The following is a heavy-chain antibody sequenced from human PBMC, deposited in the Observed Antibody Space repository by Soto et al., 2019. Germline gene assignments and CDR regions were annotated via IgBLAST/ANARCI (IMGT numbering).Heavy chain of an antibody. Sequence: QVQLVQSGAEVKEPGASVTVSCKASGYTFTNYATHWVRQAPGQRLEWMGCINGGNGDTKYSQKFQGRVTITRDTSASTAYMELSSLRPEDTAVYYCARDIATRWGRDVWGQGTTGTVSS. CDR3: ARDIATRWGRDV. V-gene: IGHV1-3*01. D-gene: IGHD6-6*01. CDR1: GYTFTNYA. CDR2: INGGNGDT. J-gene: IGHJ6*02.